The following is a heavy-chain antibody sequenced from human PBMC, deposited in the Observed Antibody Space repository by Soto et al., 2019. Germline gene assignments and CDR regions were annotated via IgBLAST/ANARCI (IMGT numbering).Heavy chain of an antibody. Sequence: GGSLRLSCAASGFTFSSYWMSWVRQAPGKGLEWVANIKQDGSEKYYVDSVKGRFTISRDNAKNSLYLQMNSLRAEDTAVYYCARDRPPVLMVYAIPPVDYWGQGTLVTVSS. D-gene: IGHD2-8*01. CDR3: ARDRPPVLMVYAIPPVDY. J-gene: IGHJ4*02. CDR1: GFTFSSYW. CDR2: IKQDGSEK. V-gene: IGHV3-7*01.